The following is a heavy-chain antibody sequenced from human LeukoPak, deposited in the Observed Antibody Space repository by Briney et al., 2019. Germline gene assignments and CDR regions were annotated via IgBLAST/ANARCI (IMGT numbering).Heavy chain of an antibody. J-gene: IGHJ4*02. CDR1: GYTFTDYY. CDR2: IGPKNGDT. V-gene: IGHV1-2*02. CDR3: ARVFGY. Sequence: ASVKVSCKASGYTFTDYYIHCVRQAPGQGLEWMGWIGPKNGDTHYAQKFQGRVTMTRDTSISTAYMELSRLRSDDTAVYYCARVFGYWGQGTLVTVSS. D-gene: IGHD2-21*01.